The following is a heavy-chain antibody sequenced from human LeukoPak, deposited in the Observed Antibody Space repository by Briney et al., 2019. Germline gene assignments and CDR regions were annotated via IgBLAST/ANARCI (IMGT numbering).Heavy chain of an antibody. V-gene: IGHV4-59*01. J-gene: IGHJ6*02. CDR2: IYYSGST. CDR3: ARDWVGCSGSSCSLYGMDV. D-gene: IGHD2-15*01. CDR1: GGSISSYY. Sequence: PSETLSLTCAVSGGSISSYYWSWIRQPPGKGLEWIGYIYYSGSTNYSPSLKSRVTISVDTSKNQFSLKLSSVTAADTAVYYCARDWVGCSGSSCSLYGMDVWGQGTTVTVSS.